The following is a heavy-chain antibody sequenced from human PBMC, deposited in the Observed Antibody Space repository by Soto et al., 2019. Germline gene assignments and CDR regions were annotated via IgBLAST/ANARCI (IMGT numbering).Heavy chain of an antibody. D-gene: IGHD3-3*01. V-gene: IGHV3-49*03. Sequence: PVGAQRLSSTASGFTFGDYAMSWFRQAAGKGKEWVGFIRSKAYGGTTEYAASVKGRFTISRDYSKSLAYLQIHRLKTDDTPVYYSTRDLSDFWSGYFSWGFWGKGPTVTVSS. J-gene: IGHJ6*04. CDR2: IRSKAYGGTT. CDR1: GFTFGDYA. CDR3: TRDLSDFWSGYFSWGF.